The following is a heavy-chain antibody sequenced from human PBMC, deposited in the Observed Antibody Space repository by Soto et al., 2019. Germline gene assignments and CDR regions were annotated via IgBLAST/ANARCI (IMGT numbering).Heavy chain of an antibody. CDR1: GFTFSSHA. D-gene: IGHD2-15*01. Sequence: GGSLRLSCAASGFTFSSHAMNWVRQAPGKGLEWVSGISGSGDSTHYADSVKGRFTISRDNSKNTLYLQMSSLRVEDTAVYYCAKDELRGVAAPKYFDYWGQGTLVTVSS. J-gene: IGHJ4*02. CDR3: AKDELRGVAAPKYFDY. CDR2: ISGSGDST. V-gene: IGHV3-23*01.